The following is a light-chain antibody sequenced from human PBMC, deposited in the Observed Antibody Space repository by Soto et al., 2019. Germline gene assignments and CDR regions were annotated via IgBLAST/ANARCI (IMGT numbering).Light chain of an antibody. CDR2: TAS. CDR3: QQSFSAPLT. J-gene: IGKJ4*01. Sequence: DIQMTQSPSALSASVGDRVTITCRASQNIKKYLTWYRQKPGKAHDLLIYTASSLQVGFPSRFSGSGSGTDFSLTITSLQPADSATYFCQQSFSAPLTFGGGTKVEIK. CDR1: QNIKKY. V-gene: IGKV1-39*01.